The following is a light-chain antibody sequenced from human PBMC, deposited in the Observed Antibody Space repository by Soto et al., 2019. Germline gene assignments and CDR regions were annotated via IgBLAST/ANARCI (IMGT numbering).Light chain of an antibody. J-gene: IGKJ1*01. CDR2: LGS. CDR1: QSLLHSDGYIY. Sequence: DIVMNQSPLSLPVTPGEPASISCRSSQSLLHSDGYIYLDWYLQRPVQSPQLLSCLGSNRASGVPDRFSGSGSGTHFTLKISRVEAEDFGVYYCLQALHSPWTVGQGTLVEVK. CDR3: LQALHSPWT. V-gene: IGKV2-28*01.